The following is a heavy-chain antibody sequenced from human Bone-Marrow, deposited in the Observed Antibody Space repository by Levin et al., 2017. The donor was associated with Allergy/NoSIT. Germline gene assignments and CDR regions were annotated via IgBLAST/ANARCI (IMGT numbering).Heavy chain of an antibody. CDR1: GFTFSNAW. D-gene: IGHD2-21*02. Sequence: LSLTCAASGFTFSNAWMSWVRQAPGKGLEWVGRIKSKTDGGTTDYAAPVKGRFTISRDDSKNTLYLQMNSLKTEDTAVYYCTTLNCGGDCYRNWFDPWGQGTLVTVSS. CDR3: TTLNCGGDCYRNWFDP. J-gene: IGHJ5*02. CDR2: IKSKTDGGTT. V-gene: IGHV3-15*01.